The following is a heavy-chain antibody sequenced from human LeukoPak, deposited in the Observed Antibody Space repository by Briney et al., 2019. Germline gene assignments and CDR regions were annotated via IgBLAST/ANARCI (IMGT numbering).Heavy chain of an antibody. CDR3: ARDLDTMIVVASGTFDY. J-gene: IGHJ4*02. CDR2: ISSSSSYI. CDR1: GFTFSSYS. D-gene: IGHD3-22*01. V-gene: IGHV3-21*01. Sequence: GGSLRLSCAASGFTFSSYSMNWVRQAPGKGLEWVSSISSSSSYIYYADSVKGRFTISRDNAKNSLYLQMNSLRAEDTAVYYCARDLDTMIVVASGTFDYWGQGTLVTVSS.